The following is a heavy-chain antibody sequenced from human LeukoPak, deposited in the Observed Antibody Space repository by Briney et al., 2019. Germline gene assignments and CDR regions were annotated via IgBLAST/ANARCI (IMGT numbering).Heavy chain of an antibody. CDR1: GFTFSSYS. Sequence: GGSLRLSCAASGFTFSSYSMNWVRQAPGKGLEWVSYISSSSSTIYYADSVKGRFTISRDNAKNSLYLQMNSLRAEDTAVYYCARDRYCSSTSCYKSGIVYWGQGTLVTVSS. CDR3: ARDRYCSSTSCYKSGIVY. CDR2: ISSSSSTI. D-gene: IGHD2-2*02. V-gene: IGHV3-48*04. J-gene: IGHJ4*02.